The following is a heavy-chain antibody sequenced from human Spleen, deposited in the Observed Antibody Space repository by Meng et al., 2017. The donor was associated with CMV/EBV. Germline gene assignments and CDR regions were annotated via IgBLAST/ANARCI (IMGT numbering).Heavy chain of an antibody. CDR1: GGTFSTFA. V-gene: IGHV1-69*05. J-gene: IGHJ5*02. Sequence: SVKVSCKASGGTFSTFAISWVRQAPGQGLEWMGGINSISDRANYAQKFQGRVTITTDKSTATAYMELSSLRSEDTAVYYCARGGIAAAFRLYPWGQGTLVTVSS. CDR2: INSISDRA. CDR3: ARGGIAAAFRLYP. D-gene: IGHD6-13*01.